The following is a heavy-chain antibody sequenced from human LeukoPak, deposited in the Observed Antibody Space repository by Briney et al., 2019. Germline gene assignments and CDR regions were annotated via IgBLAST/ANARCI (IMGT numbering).Heavy chain of an antibody. D-gene: IGHD3/OR15-3a*01. V-gene: IGHV4-59*01. CDR1: GGSISSYY. CDR2: IYYSGST. J-gene: IGHJ6*03. Sequence: ETLSLTCTVSGGSISSYYWSWIRQPPGKGLEWIGYIYYSGSTNYNPSLKSRVTISVDTSKNQFSLKLSSVTAADTAVYYCARAKDSYYYCYYMDVWGKGTTVTVSS. CDR3: ARAKDSYYYCYYMDV.